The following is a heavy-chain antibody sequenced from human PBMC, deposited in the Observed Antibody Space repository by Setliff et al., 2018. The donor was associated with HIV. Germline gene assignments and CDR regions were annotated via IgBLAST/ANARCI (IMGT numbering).Heavy chain of an antibody. CDR1: GYTFTSYD. CDR3: ARRKTHSGGFHDAFDI. CDR2: MNPNSGNT. D-gene: IGHD1-26*01. Sequence: ASVKVSCKASGYTFTSYDINWVRQAAGQGLEWMGWMNPNSGNTGCAQKFQGRVTITMNTSISTAYMDLSSLRSEDTAVYYCARRKTHSGGFHDAFDIWGQGTMVTVSS. V-gene: IGHV1-8*03. J-gene: IGHJ3*02.